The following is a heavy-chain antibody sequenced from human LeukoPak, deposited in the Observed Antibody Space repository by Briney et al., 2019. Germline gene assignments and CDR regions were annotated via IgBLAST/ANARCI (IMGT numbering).Heavy chain of an antibody. CDR1: GFTFSSYS. CDR3: ARDESMITFGGVIREYYFDY. V-gene: IGHV3-21*01. CDR2: ISSSSSYI. D-gene: IGHD3-16*01. J-gene: IGHJ4*02. Sequence: GGSLRLSCAASGFTFSSYSMNWVRQAPGKGLEWVSSISSSSSYIYYADSVKGRFTISRDNAKNSLYLQMNSLRAEDTAVYYCARDESMITFGGVIREYYFDYWGQGTLVTVSS.